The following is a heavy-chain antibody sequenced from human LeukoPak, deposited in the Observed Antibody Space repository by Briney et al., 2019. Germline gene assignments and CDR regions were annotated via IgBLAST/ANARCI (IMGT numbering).Heavy chain of an antibody. J-gene: IGHJ4*02. V-gene: IGHV3-11*04. CDR3: AREEGERYCSSTSCYSSGGYFDY. CDR2: IPTSGISV. D-gene: IGHD2-2*02. CDR1: GFSFSRFY. Sequence: GGSLRLSCAASGFSFSRFYMSWVRQTPGKALEWISYIPTSGISVQYADSVRGRFTISRDNAKNSLYLQMNSLRAEDTAMYYCAREEGERYCSSTSCYSSGGYFDYWGQGTLVTVSS.